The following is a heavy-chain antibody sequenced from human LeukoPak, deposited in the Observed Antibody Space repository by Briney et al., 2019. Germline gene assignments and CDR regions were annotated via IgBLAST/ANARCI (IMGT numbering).Heavy chain of an antibody. D-gene: IGHD3-10*01. CDR3: ARSGVRGAQKSNWFDP. CDR1: GGSISSYY. Sequence: PSETLSLTCTVSGGSISSYYWSWIRQPPGKGLEWIGYIYYSGSTNYNPSLKSRVTISVGTSKNQFSLKLSSVTAADTAVYYCARSGVRGAQKSNWFDPWGQGTLVTVSS. J-gene: IGHJ5*02. V-gene: IGHV4-59*01. CDR2: IYYSGST.